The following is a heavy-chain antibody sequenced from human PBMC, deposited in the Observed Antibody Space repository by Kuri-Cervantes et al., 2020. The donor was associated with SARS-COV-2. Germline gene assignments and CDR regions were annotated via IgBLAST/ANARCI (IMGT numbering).Heavy chain of an antibody. CDR2: IYYSGST. V-gene: IGHV4-30-4*08. CDR1: GGSISSYY. D-gene: IGHD6-6*01. CDR3: ARRESSRAFDY. Sequence: LRLSCSVSGGSISSYYWSWIRQPPGKGLEWIGYIYYSGSTYYNPSPKSRVTISVDTSKNQFSLKLSSVTAADTAVYYCARRESSRAFDYWGQGTLVTVSS. J-gene: IGHJ4*02.